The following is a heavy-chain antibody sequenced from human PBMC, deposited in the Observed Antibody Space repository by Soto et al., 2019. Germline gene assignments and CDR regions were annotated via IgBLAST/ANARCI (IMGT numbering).Heavy chain of an antibody. CDR2: ISSSGSTI. Sequence: GGSLRLSCAASGFTFSDYYMSWIRQAPGKGLEWVSYISSSGSTIYYADSVKGRFTISRDNAKNSLYLQMNSLRAEDTAVYCCGGGGVVPPAQDYFDYWGQGTLVTVSS. J-gene: IGHJ4*02. CDR3: GGGGVVPPAQDYFDY. CDR1: GFTFSDYY. V-gene: IGHV3-11*01. D-gene: IGHD2-2*01.